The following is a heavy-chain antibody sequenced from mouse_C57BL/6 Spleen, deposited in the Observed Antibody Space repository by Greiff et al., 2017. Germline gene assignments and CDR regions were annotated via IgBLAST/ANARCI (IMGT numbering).Heavy chain of an antibody. V-gene: IGHV5-9*01. CDR1: GFTFSSYT. CDR2: ISGGGGNT. J-gene: IGHJ2*01. Sequence: EVHLVESGGGLVKPGGSLKLSCAASGFTFSSYTMSWVRQTPEKRLEWVATISGGGGNTYYPDSVKGRFTISRDNAKNTLYLQMSSLRSEDTALYYCARRDYDYDDGYYFDYWGQGTTLTVSS. D-gene: IGHD2-4*01. CDR3: ARRDYDYDDGYYFDY.